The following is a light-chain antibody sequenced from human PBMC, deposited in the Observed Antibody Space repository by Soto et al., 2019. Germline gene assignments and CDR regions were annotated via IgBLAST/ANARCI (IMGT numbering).Light chain of an antibody. V-gene: IGLV2-14*01. CDR1: SSDVGGYNS. J-gene: IGLJ3*02. Sequence: QSALTQPASVSGSPGQSITISCTGTSSDVGGYNSVSWYQQYPGKAPQLMIYEVSNRPSGVSNRFSGSKSGNTASLTISGLLAEDEADYYCSSYTTSSSWVFGGGTKLTGL. CDR3: SSYTTSSSWV. CDR2: EVS.